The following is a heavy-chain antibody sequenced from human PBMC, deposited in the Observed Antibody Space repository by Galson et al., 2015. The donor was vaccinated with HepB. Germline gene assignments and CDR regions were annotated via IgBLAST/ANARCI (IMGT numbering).Heavy chain of an antibody. J-gene: IGHJ6*02. D-gene: IGHD3-3*01. CDR2: ISWDGGST. V-gene: IGHV3-43*01. Sequence: SLRLSCAASGFTFDDYTMHWVRQAPGKGLEWVSLISWDGGSTYYADSVKGRFTISRDNSKNSLYLQMNSLRTEDTALYYCAKDMYSWSGYYSPPYYYYGMDVWGQGTTVTVSS. CDR1: GFTFDDYT. CDR3: AKDMYSWSGYYSPPYYYYGMDV.